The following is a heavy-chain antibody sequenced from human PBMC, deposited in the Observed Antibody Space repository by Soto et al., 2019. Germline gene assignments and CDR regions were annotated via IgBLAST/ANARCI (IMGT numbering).Heavy chain of an antibody. CDR3: AREGATYYYDSSGYPESAFDI. V-gene: IGHV1-2*04. D-gene: IGHD3-22*01. J-gene: IGHJ3*02. CDR2: INPNSGGT. CDR1: GYTFTGYY. Sequence: ASVKVSCKASGYTFTGYYMHWVRQAPGQGLEWMGLINPNSGGTNYAQKFQGWVTMTRDTSISTAYMELSRLRSDDTAVYYCAREGATYYYDSSGYPESAFDIWGQGTMVTVSS.